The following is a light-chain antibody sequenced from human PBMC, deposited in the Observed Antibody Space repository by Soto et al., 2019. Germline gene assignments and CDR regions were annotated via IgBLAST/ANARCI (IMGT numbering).Light chain of an antibody. V-gene: IGLV1-44*01. Sequence: QSVLTQPXSASXTPGQXVTIXCSGGSSNIGSNIVNWYQQLPGTAPKLLIYSNNQRPSGVPDRFSGSKSGTSASLAISGLQSEDEADYYCAAWDDSLNGGVFGGGTKLTVL. CDR2: SNN. J-gene: IGLJ3*02. CDR3: AAWDDSLNGGV. CDR1: SSNIGSNI.